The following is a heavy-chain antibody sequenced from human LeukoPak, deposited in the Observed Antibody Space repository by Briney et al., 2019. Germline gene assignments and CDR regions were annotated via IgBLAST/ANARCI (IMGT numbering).Heavy chain of an antibody. CDR1: GGSISSSSYY. D-gene: IGHD1-26*01. Sequence: SETLPLTCTVSGGSISSSSYYWGWIRQPPGKGLEWIGSIYYSGSTYYNPSLKSRVTISVDTSKNQFSLKLSSVTAADTAVYYCARRGLSTLVGASGFDYWGQGTLVTVSS. V-gene: IGHV4-39*01. CDR2: IYYSGST. J-gene: IGHJ4*02. CDR3: ARRGLSTLVGASGFDY.